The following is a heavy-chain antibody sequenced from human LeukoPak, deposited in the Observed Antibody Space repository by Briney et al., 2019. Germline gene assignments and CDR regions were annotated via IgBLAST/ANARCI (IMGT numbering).Heavy chain of an antibody. J-gene: IGHJ2*01. Sequence: PGGSLRLSCEASGITVNSSSMNWVRQAPGKGLEWVSYISTSGSTRYYADSVKGQFSISKDNAKNSLYLQMNSLRGEDTAVYYCARSYCSKGSCFIYWDFHLWGRGTLVTVSS. V-gene: IGHV3-48*04. CDR3: ARSYCSKGSCFIYWDFHL. CDR1: GITVNSSS. D-gene: IGHD2-15*01. CDR2: ISTSGSTR.